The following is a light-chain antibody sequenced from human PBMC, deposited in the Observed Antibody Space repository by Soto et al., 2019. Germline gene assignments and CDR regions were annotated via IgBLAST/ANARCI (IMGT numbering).Light chain of an antibody. CDR1: SGDVGGYNY. CDR3: SSYTTTNTLGYV. V-gene: IGLV2-14*03. CDR2: DVS. J-gene: IGLJ1*01. Sequence: QSVLTQPASVSGSPGQSIAISCTGTSGDVGGYNYVSWYQQHPDKASKLIIFDVSNRPSGISIRFSGSKSGNTASLTISGLQAEDEADYYCSSYTTTNTLGYVFGTGTKVTVL.